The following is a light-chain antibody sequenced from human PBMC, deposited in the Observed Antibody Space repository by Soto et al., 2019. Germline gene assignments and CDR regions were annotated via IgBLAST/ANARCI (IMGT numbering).Light chain of an antibody. V-gene: IGKV3-20*01. J-gene: IGKJ1*01. CDR2: GAS. CDR3: QQYGSSPLT. CDR1: QSLSSTY. Sequence: EIVLMQSPGTLSLSPGERATLSCRASQSLSSTYLAWYQQKPGQAPRLLIYGASNRATGIPDRFSGSGSGTDFTLTINRLEPEDFAVYYCQQYGSSPLTFGQGTKVDIK.